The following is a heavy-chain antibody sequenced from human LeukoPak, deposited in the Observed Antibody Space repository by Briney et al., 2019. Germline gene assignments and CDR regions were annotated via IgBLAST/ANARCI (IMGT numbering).Heavy chain of an antibody. Sequence: GGSLRLSCAASGLTFSNYAMTWVRQAPGNGLGWVSGISAGSGSTYYADSVKGRFTISRDNSKNTLYLQMSSLRAEDTAIYYCAIHESSIPYWGQGTLVTVSS. CDR3: AIHESSIPY. J-gene: IGHJ4*02. CDR1: GLTFSNYA. CDR2: ISAGSGST. V-gene: IGHV3-23*01. D-gene: IGHD1-26*01.